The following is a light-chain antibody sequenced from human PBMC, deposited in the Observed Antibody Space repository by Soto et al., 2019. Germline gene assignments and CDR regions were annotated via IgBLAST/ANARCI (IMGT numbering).Light chain of an antibody. J-gene: IGKJ4*01. CDR1: QSVSKY. CDR3: HQRTNWPLT. V-gene: IGKV3-11*01. Sequence: EIVLTQSPATLSLSPGERATLSCRASQSVSKYLAWYQQKPGQAPRLLIYDASNRATGIPARFSGSGSGTAFTLTISSLEPEDFAVYYCHQRTNWPLTFGGGTKVEIK. CDR2: DAS.